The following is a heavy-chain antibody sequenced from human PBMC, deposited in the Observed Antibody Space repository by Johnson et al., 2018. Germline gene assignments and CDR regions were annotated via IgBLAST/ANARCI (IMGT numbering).Heavy chain of an antibody. J-gene: IGHJ3*02. CDR2: ITPAGDSPI. D-gene: IGHD3-10*01. V-gene: IGHV3-48*01. Sequence: SCSSRSMNWVRQAPGKGLEWVSYITPAGDSPIQYADSVKGRFTISRDNAKNSLYLQMNSLRAEDTALYYCARDTGYAFDIWGPGTMVTVSS. CDR1: SCSSRS. CDR3: ARDTGYAFDI.